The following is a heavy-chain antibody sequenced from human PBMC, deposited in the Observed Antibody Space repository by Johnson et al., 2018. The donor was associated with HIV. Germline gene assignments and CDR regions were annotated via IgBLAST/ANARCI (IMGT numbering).Heavy chain of an antibody. CDR1: GFTFSNAW. D-gene: IGHD3-16*01. Sequence: VQLVESGGGVVQPGGSLRLSCAASGFTFSNAWMNWVRQAPGKGLEWIGRIQSKTDGGTTDYAAPVKGRFTISRDDSKNTLSLQMNSLKTEDTAVYYCARDWGTRGWEDAFDIWGQGTMVTVSS. V-gene: IGHV3-15*01. CDR3: ARDWGTRGWEDAFDI. CDR2: IQSKTDGGTT. J-gene: IGHJ3*02.